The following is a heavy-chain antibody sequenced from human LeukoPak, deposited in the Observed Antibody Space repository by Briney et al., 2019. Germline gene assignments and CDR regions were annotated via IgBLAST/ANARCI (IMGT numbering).Heavy chain of an antibody. CDR3: ARDRQQDYFDY. CDR2: ISTSSSYI. D-gene: IGHD6-13*01. Sequence: GGSLRLSCAASGFTFSSYSMNWVRQAPGKGLEWVSSISTSSSYIYYADSVKGRFTISRDNAKNSLYLQMDSLRAEDTAVYYCARDRQQDYFDYWGQGTLVTVSS. J-gene: IGHJ4*02. CDR1: GFTFSSYS. V-gene: IGHV3-21*01.